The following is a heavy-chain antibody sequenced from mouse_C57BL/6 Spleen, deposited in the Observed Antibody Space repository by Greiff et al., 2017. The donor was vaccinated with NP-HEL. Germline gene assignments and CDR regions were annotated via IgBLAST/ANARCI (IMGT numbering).Heavy chain of an antibody. CDR3: ARDYYGSRSLYAMDY. J-gene: IGHJ4*01. Sequence: VQLQQSVAELVRPGASVKLSCTASGFNIKNTYMHWVKQRPEQGLEWIGRIDPANGNTKYAPKFQGKATITAETSSNTAYLQLSSLTSEDTAIYYCARDYYGSRSLYAMDYWGQGTSVTVSS. CDR2: IDPANGNT. CDR1: GFNIKNTY. V-gene: IGHV14-3*01. D-gene: IGHD1-1*01.